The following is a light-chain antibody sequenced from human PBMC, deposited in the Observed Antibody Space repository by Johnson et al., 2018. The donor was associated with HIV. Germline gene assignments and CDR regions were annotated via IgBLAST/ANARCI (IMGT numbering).Light chain of an antibody. Sequence: QSVLTQPPSVSAAPGQKVTISCSVISSKIGNNYVSWYQQLPGTAPKLLIYENNKRPSGIPDRFSGSKSGTSATLGITGLQTGDEADYYCGTWDSSLSAGVFGTGTKVTVL. CDR2: ENN. J-gene: IGLJ1*01. V-gene: IGLV1-51*02. CDR3: GTWDSSLSAGV. CDR1: SSKIGNNY.